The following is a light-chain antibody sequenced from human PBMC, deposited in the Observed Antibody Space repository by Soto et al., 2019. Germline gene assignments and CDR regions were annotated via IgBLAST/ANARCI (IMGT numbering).Light chain of an antibody. J-gene: IGKJ4*02. CDR3: QQHGGTLEA. CDR2: RGV. Sequence: EIVLTQSPGTLSLSPGERATLSCRASLSVNNNYLAWYKQIPGEGNRVVFVRGVSRATHKPDRFMDSGSGKASILTLGRLASDESAIFHFQQHGGTLEAFGGGTKVDIK. CDR1: LSVNNNY. V-gene: IGKV3-20*01.